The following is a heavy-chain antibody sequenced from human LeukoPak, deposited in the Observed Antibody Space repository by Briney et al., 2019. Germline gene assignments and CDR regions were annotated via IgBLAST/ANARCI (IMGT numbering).Heavy chain of an antibody. CDR2: ISNGNT. CDR3: VREAGYCASVCLKSNWFDP. J-gene: IGHJ5*02. CDR1: GFPFSNHA. Sequence: GGSLRLSCAASGFPFSNHAMSWVRHPPGKGLEWVSAISNGNTYYADSVRGRFTISRDDSKNMVYLQMNSLRVEDTARYYCVREAGYCASVCLKSNWFDPWGQGTLVTVSS. V-gene: IGHV3-23*01. D-gene: IGHD2-21*02.